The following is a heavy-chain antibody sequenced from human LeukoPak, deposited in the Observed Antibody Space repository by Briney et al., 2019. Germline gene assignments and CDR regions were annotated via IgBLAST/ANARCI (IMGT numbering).Heavy chain of an antibody. CDR1: GFSLSTSGVG. CDR2: IYYTGST. J-gene: IGHJ5*02. D-gene: IGHD3-9*01. CDR3: ATLTGYSSESWFDP. Sequence: SGPTLVKPTQTLTLTCTFSGFSLSTSGVGVGWIRQPPGKGLEWIGYIYYTGSTNYNPSLKSRVTISVDTSKNQFSLKLSSVTAADTAVYYCATLTGYSSESWFDPWGQGILVTVSS. V-gene: IGHV4-61*08.